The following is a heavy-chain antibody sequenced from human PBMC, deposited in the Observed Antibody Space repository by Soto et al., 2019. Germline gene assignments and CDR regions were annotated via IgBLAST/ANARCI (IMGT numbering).Heavy chain of an antibody. CDR3: TRRKGGYSYGFLDS. Sequence: SETLSLTCTVSGGSISSSSYYWGWIRQPPGKGLEWIGNIYYSGNIYYNPSLKSRVTISVDTSKNQFSLKLSSVTAADTAVYYCTRRKGGYSYGFLDSWGQGILVTVSS. CDR2: IYYSGNI. J-gene: IGHJ4*02. V-gene: IGHV4-39*01. CDR1: GGSISSSSYY. D-gene: IGHD5-18*01.